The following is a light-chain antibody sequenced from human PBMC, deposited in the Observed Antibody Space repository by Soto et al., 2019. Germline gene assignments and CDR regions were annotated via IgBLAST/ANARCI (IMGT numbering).Light chain of an antibody. CDR1: SSNVGSNF. Sequence: QSVLTQPPSVSGTPGQRVTISCSGSSSNVGSNFVYWYQQFPGTAPKLLIYRTDQRPSGVPDRFSASKPGTSASLAISGLRSDDEADYYCAAWDNSLRWVFGGVTKLTVL. V-gene: IGLV1-47*01. J-gene: IGLJ3*02. CDR2: RTD. CDR3: AAWDNSLRWV.